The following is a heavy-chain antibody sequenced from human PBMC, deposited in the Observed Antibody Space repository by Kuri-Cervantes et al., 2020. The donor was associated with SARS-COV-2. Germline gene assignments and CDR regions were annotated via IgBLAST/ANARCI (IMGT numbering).Heavy chain of an antibody. CDR3: ARGVVITSYYYYMDV. CDR2: INHSGST. V-gene: IGHV4-34*01. J-gene: IGHJ6*03. CDR1: GGSFSGYY. D-gene: IGHD3-22*01. Sequence: GSLRLSCAVYGGSFSGYYWSWIRQPPGKGLEWIGEINHSGSTNYNPSLKSRVTISVDTSKNQFSLKLSSVTAADTAVYYCARGVVITSYYYYMDVWGKGTTVTVSS.